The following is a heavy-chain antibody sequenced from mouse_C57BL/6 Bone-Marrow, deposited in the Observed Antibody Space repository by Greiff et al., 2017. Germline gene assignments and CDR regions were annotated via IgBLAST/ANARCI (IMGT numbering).Heavy chain of an antibody. J-gene: IGHJ3*01. CDR1: GYAFTSSW. Sequence: QVQLQQSGPELVKPGASVKISCKASGYAFTSSWMNWVKQRPGQGLEWIGRICPGSGNTNYNEKFKGKATLTADKSSSTAYMQLSSLTSEDSAVYFCARRGLAYWGQGTTVTVSA. V-gene: IGHV1-82*01. CDR2: ICPGSGNT. CDR3: ARRGLAY.